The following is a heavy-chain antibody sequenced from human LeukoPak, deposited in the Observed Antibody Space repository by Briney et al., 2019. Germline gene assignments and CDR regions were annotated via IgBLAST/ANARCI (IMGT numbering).Heavy chain of an antibody. D-gene: IGHD4-23*01. CDR3: ARLRRTTVVTDAFDI. CDR1: GGSLSSYY. J-gene: IGHJ3*02. V-gene: IGHV4-59*08. CDR2: IYYSGST. Sequence: SEALSLTCTVSGGSLSSYYWSWVRQPPGEGLEGIGYIYYSGSTNYNPSLKSRVTISVDTSKNQFSLKLSSVTAADTAVYYCARLRRTTVVTDAFDIWGQGTMVTVSS.